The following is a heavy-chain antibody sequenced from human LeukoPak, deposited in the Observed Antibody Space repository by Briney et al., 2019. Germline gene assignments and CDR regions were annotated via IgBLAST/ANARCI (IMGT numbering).Heavy chain of an antibody. CDR1: GYTFTGYY. Sequence: ASVKVSCKASGYTFTGYYMHWVRQAPGQGLEWMGWINPNSGGTNYAQKFQGRVTMTRDTSTSTVYMELSSLRSEDTAVYYCARASGAGGMLYGPDYWGQGTLVTVSS. CDR3: ARASGAGGMLYGPDY. CDR2: INPNSGGT. D-gene: IGHD2-8*01. J-gene: IGHJ4*02. V-gene: IGHV1-2*02.